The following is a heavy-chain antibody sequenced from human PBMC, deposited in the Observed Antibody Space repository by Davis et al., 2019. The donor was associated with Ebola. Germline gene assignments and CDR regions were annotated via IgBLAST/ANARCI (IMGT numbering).Heavy chain of an antibody. D-gene: IGHD3-16*01. J-gene: IGHJ4*02. Sequence: GESLKISCAASGFTFSSYSMNWVRQAPGKGLEWVSSISSSSSYIYYADSVKGRFTISRDNAKNSLYLQMSSLRAEDTAVYYCAKSGGVLGQVDFWGQGTLVTVSS. CDR2: ISSSSSYI. CDR1: GFTFSSYS. CDR3: AKSGGVLGQVDF. V-gene: IGHV3-21*04.